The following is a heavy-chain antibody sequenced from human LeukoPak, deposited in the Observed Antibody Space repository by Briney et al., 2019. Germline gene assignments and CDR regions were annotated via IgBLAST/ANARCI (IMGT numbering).Heavy chain of an antibody. Sequence: PSETLSLTCTVSGGSISSSNYMSWVRQAPGKGLEWVSSIYSGGSTYYADSVKGRFTISRDNSKNTVYLQMNSLRAEDTAVYFCARVRLDRSERNLDAFENWGQGTMVTVSS. D-gene: IGHD1-14*01. V-gene: IGHV3-53*01. CDR1: GGSISSSNY. CDR2: IYSGGST. J-gene: IGHJ3*02. CDR3: ARVRLDRSERNLDAFEN.